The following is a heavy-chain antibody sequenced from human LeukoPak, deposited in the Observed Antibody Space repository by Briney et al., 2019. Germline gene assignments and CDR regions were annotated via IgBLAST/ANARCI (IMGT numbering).Heavy chain of an antibody. V-gene: IGHV4-59*08. CDR1: GGSISSYY. Sequence: SETLSLTCTVSGGSISSYYWSWIRQPPGKGLEWIGYIYYSGSTNYNPSLKSRVTISVDTSKNQFSLKLSSVTAADTAVYYCARLRMVRGVSVGDYWGQGTLVTVSS. D-gene: IGHD3-10*01. CDR3: ARLRMVRGVSVGDY. CDR2: IYYSGST. J-gene: IGHJ4*02.